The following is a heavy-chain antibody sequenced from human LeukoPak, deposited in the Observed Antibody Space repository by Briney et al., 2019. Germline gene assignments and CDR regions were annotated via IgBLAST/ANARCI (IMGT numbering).Heavy chain of an antibody. CDR1: GFTFISYW. V-gene: IGHV3-7*01. CDR3: ARGTRGDTAMVSLDY. CDR2: IKQGGSEK. D-gene: IGHD5-18*01. Sequence: GGSLRLSCAASGFTFISYWMSWVRQAPGKGLEWVANIKQGGSEKYYVDSVKGRFTISRDNAKNSLYLQMNSLRAEDTAVYYCARGTRGDTAMVSLDYWGQGTLVTVSS. J-gene: IGHJ4*02.